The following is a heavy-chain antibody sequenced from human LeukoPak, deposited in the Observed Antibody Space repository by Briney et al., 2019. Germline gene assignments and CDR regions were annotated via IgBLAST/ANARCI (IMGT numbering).Heavy chain of an antibody. Sequence: GGSLRLSCAASGFTFSSYGMSWVRQAPGKGLEWVSAISGSGGSTYYADSVKGRFTISRDNAKNSLYLQMNSLRAEDTAVYYCAREVVDTAMVVYYYYMDVWGKGTTVTVSS. D-gene: IGHD5-18*01. J-gene: IGHJ6*03. V-gene: IGHV3-23*01. CDR2: ISGSGGST. CDR1: GFTFSSYG. CDR3: AREVVDTAMVVYYYYMDV.